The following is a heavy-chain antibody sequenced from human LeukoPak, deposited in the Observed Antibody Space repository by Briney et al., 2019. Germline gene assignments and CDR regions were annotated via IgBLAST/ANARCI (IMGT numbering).Heavy chain of an antibody. J-gene: IGHJ1*01. CDR2: ISAYNGNT. Sequence: ASVKVSCKASGYTFTSYGISWVRQAPGQGLEWMGCISAYNGNTNYARKLQGRVTMTTDTSTSTAYMELRSLRSDDTAVYYCARSMGYYYDSSGYFQHWGQGTLVTVSS. CDR3: ARSMGYYYDSSGYFQH. CDR1: GYTFTSYG. D-gene: IGHD3-22*01. V-gene: IGHV1-18*01.